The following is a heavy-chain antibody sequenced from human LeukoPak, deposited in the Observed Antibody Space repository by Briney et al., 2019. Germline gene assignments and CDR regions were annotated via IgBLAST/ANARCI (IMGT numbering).Heavy chain of an antibody. CDR3: ARGVRGAAAEVVGYAFDI. Sequence: SVKVSCKASGGTFSSYAISWVRQAPGQGLEWMGGIIPIFGTANYAQKFQGRVTITADESTSTAYMELSSLRSEDTAVYYCARGVRGAAAEVVGYAFDIWGQGTMVTVSS. D-gene: IGHD6-13*01. J-gene: IGHJ3*02. CDR2: IIPIFGTA. CDR1: GGTFSSYA. V-gene: IGHV1-69*13.